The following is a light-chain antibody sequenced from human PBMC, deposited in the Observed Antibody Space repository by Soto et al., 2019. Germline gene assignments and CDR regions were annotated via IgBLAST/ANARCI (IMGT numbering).Light chain of an antibody. CDR1: QSISIIY. CDR2: STS. J-gene: IGKJ1*01. V-gene: IGKV3-20*01. Sequence: ETGLTISPGTLSLCPGEGATLSCRASQSISIIYLAWYQQQPGQAPRLLIYSTSIRATGIPDRFSGSGSGTDFTLTIVNLEPGDFALYNSPLSAGPPRTFGQGSKLDI. CDR3: PLSAGPPRT.